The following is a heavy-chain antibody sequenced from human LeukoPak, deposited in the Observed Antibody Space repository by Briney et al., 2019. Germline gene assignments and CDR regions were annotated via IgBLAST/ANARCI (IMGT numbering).Heavy chain of an antibody. V-gene: IGHV3-20*04. CDR1: GFIFDDYG. CDR2: INWNGGST. D-gene: IGHD6-6*01. CDR3: ARVQLVDYYYYSYMDV. J-gene: IGHJ6*03. Sequence: RPGGSLRLSCAAFGFIFDDYGMSWVRQAPGKGLEWVSGINWNGGSTGYADSVKGRFTISRGNAKNPLYLQMNSLRAEDTALYYCARVQLVDYYYYSYMDVWGKGTTVTVSS.